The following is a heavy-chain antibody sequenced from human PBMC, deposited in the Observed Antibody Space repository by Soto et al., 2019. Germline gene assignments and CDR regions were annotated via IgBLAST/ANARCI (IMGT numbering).Heavy chain of an antibody. CDR3: ARYWSGYFDY. Sequence: SETLSLTCAFSGVSIRSGGYYWSWIRQPPGKGLEWIGYIYYSGNTNYNPSLKSRVTISVDTSKNQFSLKLSSVTAADTAVYYCARYWSGYFDYWGQGTLVTVSS. CDR2: IYYSGNT. V-gene: IGHV4-61*08. J-gene: IGHJ4*02. D-gene: IGHD3-3*01. CDR1: GVSIRSGGYY.